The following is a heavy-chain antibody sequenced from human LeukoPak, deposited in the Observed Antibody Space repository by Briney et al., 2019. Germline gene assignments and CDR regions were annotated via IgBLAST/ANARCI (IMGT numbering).Heavy chain of an antibody. CDR1: GFTFSSYG. J-gene: IGHJ4*02. D-gene: IGHD1-26*01. Sequence: GGSLRLSCAASGFTFSSYGMHWVRQAPGKGLEWVTFIRYDGSNKYYVESVKGRFSISRDNSKNTLYLEMNGLRAEDTAIYYCAKGKGKLGAFQSDFDYWGQGTLVTVSS. CDR3: AKGKGKLGAFQSDFDY. V-gene: IGHV3-30*02. CDR2: IRYDGSNK.